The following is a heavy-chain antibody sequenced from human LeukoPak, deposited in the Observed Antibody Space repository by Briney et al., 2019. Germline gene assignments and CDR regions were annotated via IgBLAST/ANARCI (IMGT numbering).Heavy chain of an antibody. Sequence: GASVKVSCKASGYTFTGYYMHWVRQAPGQGLEWMGWINPNSGGTNYAQKFQGRVTMARDTSISTAYMRLSRLRSDDTAVYYCARGSGSSSPYYMDVWGKGTTVTVSS. CDR2: INPNSGGT. CDR3: ARGSGSSSPYYMDV. D-gene: IGHD6-13*01. CDR1: GYTFTGYY. V-gene: IGHV1-2*02. J-gene: IGHJ6*03.